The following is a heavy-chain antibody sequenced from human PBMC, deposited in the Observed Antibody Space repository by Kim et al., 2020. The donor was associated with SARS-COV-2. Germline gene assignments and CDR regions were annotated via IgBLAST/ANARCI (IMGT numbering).Heavy chain of an antibody. CDR2: ISYDGSNK. CDR1: GFTFSSYG. CDR3: AKSHVVVPAAPGGY. Sequence: GGSLRLSCAASGFTFSSYGMHWVRQAPGKGLEWVAVISYDGSNKYYADSVKGRFTISRDNSKNTLYLQMNSLRAEDTAVYYCAKSHVVVPAAPGGYWGQGTLVTVSS. J-gene: IGHJ4*02. V-gene: IGHV3-30*18. D-gene: IGHD2-2*01.